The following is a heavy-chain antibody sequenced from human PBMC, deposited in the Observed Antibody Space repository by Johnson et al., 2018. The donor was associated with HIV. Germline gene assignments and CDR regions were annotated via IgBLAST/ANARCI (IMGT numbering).Heavy chain of an antibody. J-gene: IGHJ3*02. Sequence: VQLVESGGGLVKPGGSLRLSCAASGFTFSSYAMHWVRQAPGQGLEYVSAISSNGGSTYYANSVKGRFTISRDNSKNTLYLQMGSLRAEDMAVYYCARDSGGFTAFDIWGQGTMVTVSS. CDR3: ARDSGGFTAFDI. CDR2: ISSNGGST. V-gene: IGHV3-64*01. CDR1: GFTFSSYA. D-gene: IGHD2-8*02.